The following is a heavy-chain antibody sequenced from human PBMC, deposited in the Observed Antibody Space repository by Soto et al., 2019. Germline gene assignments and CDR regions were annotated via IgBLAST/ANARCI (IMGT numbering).Heavy chain of an antibody. V-gene: IGHV4-31*01. CDR2: IYYSGNT. CDR3: AQALVFTGGDGFDI. J-gene: IGHJ3*02. Sequence: QVRLQEWGPGLVKPSQTLSLKCSVSGGSITTGGRYWSWIRQLPGKGLEWIGDIYYSGNTYYNASLKSLITISVEAAKNQLSLKLSSVAAADTAMYYCAQALVFTGGDGFDIWGQGRLVTVSS. D-gene: IGHD1-1*01. CDR1: GGSITTGGRY.